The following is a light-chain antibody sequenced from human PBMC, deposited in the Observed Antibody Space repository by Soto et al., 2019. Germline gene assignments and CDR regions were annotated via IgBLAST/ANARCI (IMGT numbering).Light chain of an antibody. CDR2: GAS. CDR1: ESISSY. Sequence: DIQMTQSPSSLSASVGDRVTITCRASESISSYVNWYQQRPGKSPKVLIYGASSLQSGVSSRFRGSGYGTDFTPTVSHRQPQDCATYYCQQSYSIPWTFGQGTRVDIK. V-gene: IGKV1-39*01. CDR3: QQSYSIPWT. J-gene: IGKJ1*01.